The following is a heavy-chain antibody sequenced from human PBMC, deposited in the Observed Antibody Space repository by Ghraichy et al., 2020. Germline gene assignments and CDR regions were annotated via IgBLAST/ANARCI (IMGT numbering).Heavy chain of an antibody. CDR2: IYYSGST. J-gene: IGHJ4*02. V-gene: IGHV4-59*01. Sequence: SETLSLSCSVSGGSISSYYWNWIRQPPGQGPEWIGHIYYSGSTKYNPSLKSRVTISVDTSQNQFFLKLSSVTAADTAVYYCARGVPLYYDTSRGVFDYWGQGTLVTVSS. D-gene: IGHD3-16*01. CDR3: ARGVPLYYDTSRGVFDY. CDR1: GGSISSYY.